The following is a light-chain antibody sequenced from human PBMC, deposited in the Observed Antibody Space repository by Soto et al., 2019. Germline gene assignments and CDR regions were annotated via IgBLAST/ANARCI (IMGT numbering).Light chain of an antibody. CDR2: GAS. J-gene: IGKJ4*01. Sequence: EIVLTQSPGTLSLSPGERATLSCRASQSISNNYLAWYQQKPGQAPRFLIYGASSRASGIPDRFSGSGSGTDFTLTISRLEPEDFAVYYWQQYVSSSLPFCGGTKVEIK. V-gene: IGKV3-20*01. CDR3: QQYVSSSLP. CDR1: QSISNNY.